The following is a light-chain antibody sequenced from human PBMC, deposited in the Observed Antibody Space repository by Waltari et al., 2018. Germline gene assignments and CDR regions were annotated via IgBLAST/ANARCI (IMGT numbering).Light chain of an antibody. CDR2: EVT. CDR3: NSYAGSNNNV. V-gene: IGLV2-8*01. Sequence: QSALTQPLSASGSPGQSVTISCTGTSNDVGAYNYVSWYQQHPGKAPKLMIYEVTKRHSGVPDRFSGSKSGNTASLTVSGLQAEDEADYYCNSYAGSNNNVFGTGTKVTVL. CDR1: SNDVGAYNY. J-gene: IGLJ1*01.